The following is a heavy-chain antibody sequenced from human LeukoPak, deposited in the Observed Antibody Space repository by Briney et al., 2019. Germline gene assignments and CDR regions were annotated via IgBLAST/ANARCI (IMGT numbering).Heavy chain of an antibody. D-gene: IGHD4-17*01. J-gene: IGHJ4*02. Sequence: SETLSLTCGVSGYSITSGYYWAWIRQPPGKGLEWIGSIFHSGSTYYNPSLKSRGTISVDTSKNQFSLKLSSVTAADTAVYYCASLYGDYGPGGFDYWGQGTLVTVSS. CDR3: ASLYGDYGPGGFDY. CDR2: IFHSGST. V-gene: IGHV4-38-2*01. CDR1: GYSITSGYY.